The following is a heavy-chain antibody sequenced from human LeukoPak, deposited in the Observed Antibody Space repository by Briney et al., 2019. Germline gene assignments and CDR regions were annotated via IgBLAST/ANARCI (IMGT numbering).Heavy chain of an antibody. CDR1: GFTFSSYA. Sequence: GRSLRLSCAASGFTFSSYAMHWVRQAPGKGLEWVAVISYDGSNKYYADSVKGRFSISRDNSKNTLYLQMSSLRDEDTAVYYCAGVSESGWSYLDYWGQGTLVTFSS. V-gene: IGHV3-30*03. CDR3: AGVSESGWSYLDY. J-gene: IGHJ4*02. CDR2: ISYDGSNK. D-gene: IGHD6-19*01.